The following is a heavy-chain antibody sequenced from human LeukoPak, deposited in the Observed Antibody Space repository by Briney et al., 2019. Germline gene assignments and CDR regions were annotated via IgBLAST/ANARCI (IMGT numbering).Heavy chain of an antibody. D-gene: IGHD3-10*01. CDR1: GGSISSGSYY. J-gene: IGHJ3*02. Sequence: SQTLSLTCTVSGGSISSGSYYWSWIRQPPGKGLEWIGYIYYSGSTNYNPSLKSRVTISVDTSKNQFSLKLSSVTAADTAVYYCARVSDRGRAFDIWGQGTMVTVSS. CDR3: ARVSDRGRAFDI. CDR2: IYYSGST. V-gene: IGHV4-61*01.